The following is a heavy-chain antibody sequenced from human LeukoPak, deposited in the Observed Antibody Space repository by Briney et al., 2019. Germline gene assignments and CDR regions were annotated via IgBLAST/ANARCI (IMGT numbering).Heavy chain of an antibody. CDR1: GGSISSGSYY. Sequence: SQTLSLTCTVSGGSISSGSYYWSWIRQPAGKGLEWIGRIYTSGSTNYNPSLKSRVTISVDTSKNQFSLKLTSVTAADTAVCYCARDGVNTMVRGADGFDPWGQGTLVTVSS. CDR2: IYTSGST. V-gene: IGHV4-61*02. D-gene: IGHD3-10*01. CDR3: ARDGVNTMVRGADGFDP. J-gene: IGHJ5*02.